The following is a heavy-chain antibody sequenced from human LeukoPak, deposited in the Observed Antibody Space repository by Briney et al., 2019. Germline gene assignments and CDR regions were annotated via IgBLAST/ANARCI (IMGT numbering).Heavy chain of an antibody. CDR2: INPNSGGI. CDR3: ARDAENSGSYYFDY. D-gene: IGHD1-26*01. CDR1: GYTFTGYY. Sequence: ASVKVSXKASGYTFTGYYMYWVRQAPGQGLEWMGRINPNSGGINYAQKFQGRVTMTRDTSISTVYMELSRLRSDDTAAYYCARDAENSGSYYFDYWGQGTLVTVSS. J-gene: IGHJ4*02. V-gene: IGHV1-2*06.